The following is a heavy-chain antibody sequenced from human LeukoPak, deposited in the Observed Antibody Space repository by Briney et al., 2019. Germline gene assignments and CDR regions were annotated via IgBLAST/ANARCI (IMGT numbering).Heavy chain of an antibody. D-gene: IGHD3-22*01. V-gene: IGHV1-2*06. CDR1: GYTFTGYY. CDR3: AREAYYYDSSGLGDFDY. J-gene: IGHJ4*02. Sequence: GASVKVSCKASGYTFTGYYIHWVRQAPGQGLEWMGRINPNSGGTDYAQKFQGRVTMTRDTSINTAYMELSRLRSDDTAVYYCAREAYYYDSSGLGDFDYWGQGTLVTVSS. CDR2: INPNSGGT.